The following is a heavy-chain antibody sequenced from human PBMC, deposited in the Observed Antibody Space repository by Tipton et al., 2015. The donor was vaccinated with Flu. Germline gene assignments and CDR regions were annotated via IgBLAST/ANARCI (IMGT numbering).Heavy chain of an antibody. CDR1: GYFIRENFY. CDR2: VHNTGTT. V-gene: IGHV4-38-2*01. J-gene: IGHJ4*02. CDR3: VALGGGVAGTAYY. D-gene: IGHD6-19*01. Sequence: LRLSCVVSGYFIRENFYWGWVRQSPGKGLEWIGSVHNTGTTYHNPSLRSRLTLSIDTSNNHFSLSLSLVTAADTAVYYCVALGGGVAGTAYYWGQGTLVTASS.